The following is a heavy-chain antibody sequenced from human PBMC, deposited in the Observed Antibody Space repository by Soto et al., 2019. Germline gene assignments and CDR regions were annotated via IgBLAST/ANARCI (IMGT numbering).Heavy chain of an antibody. Sequence: PGGSLRLSCAASGFTFRTYGMNWVRQAPGKGLEWVAGISGSGDTTYYADSVKGRFTISRDNSKSTLYLHMSNGRADNTAVYHCAKDRGVAPAGGFTWFDPWGQGAQVTVSS. CDR2: ISGSGDTT. V-gene: IGHV3-23*01. J-gene: IGHJ5*02. D-gene: IGHD2-8*01. CDR3: AKDRGVAPAGGFTWFDP. CDR1: GFTFRTYG.